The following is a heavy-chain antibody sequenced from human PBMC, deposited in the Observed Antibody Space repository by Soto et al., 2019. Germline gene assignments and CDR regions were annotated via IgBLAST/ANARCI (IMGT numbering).Heavy chain of an antibody. J-gene: IGHJ6*02. CDR3: VKGRGLHPYYYYCMDV. D-gene: IGHD2-21*02. CDR1: GVTERSQA. Sequence: GGPLRLSWVASGVTERSQARPWVRHATAQWLEWVAYISSRSTSIYYADSVKGRFTISRDNSKNTLYLQMNSLRAEDTAVYYCVKGRGLHPYYYYCMDVWGQDTTVTVSS. CDR2: ISSRSTSI. V-gene: IGHV3-48*01.